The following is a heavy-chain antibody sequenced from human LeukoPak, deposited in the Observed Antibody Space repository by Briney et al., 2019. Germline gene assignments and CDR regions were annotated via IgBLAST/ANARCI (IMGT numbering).Heavy chain of an antibody. D-gene: IGHD5-18*01. J-gene: IGHJ4*02. V-gene: IGHV3-23*01. Sequence: GGSLRLSCAASGFTFSSYAMSWVRQAPGKGLEWVSAMSGSGGSTYYADSVKGRFTISRDNSKNTLYLQMNSLRVEDTAVYCCAKDLGSYGPGTGFDYWGQGTLVTVSS. CDR1: GFTFSSYA. CDR2: MSGSGGST. CDR3: AKDLGSYGPGTGFDY.